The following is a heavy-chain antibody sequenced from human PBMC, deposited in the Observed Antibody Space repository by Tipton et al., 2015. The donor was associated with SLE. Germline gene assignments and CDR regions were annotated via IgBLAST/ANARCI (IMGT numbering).Heavy chain of an antibody. CDR3: ASQYYDFWSGPSAFDI. CDR1: GYSISSGYW. Sequence: TLSLTCAVSGYSISSGYWWSWVRQPPGKGLEWIGEIYHSGSTNYKASLKSRVTISVDTTKNQFSLKLRSVTAADTAAYYCASQYYDFWSGPSAFDIWGQGTMVTVSS. V-gene: IGHV4-4*02. D-gene: IGHD3-3*01. CDR2: IYHSGST. J-gene: IGHJ3*02.